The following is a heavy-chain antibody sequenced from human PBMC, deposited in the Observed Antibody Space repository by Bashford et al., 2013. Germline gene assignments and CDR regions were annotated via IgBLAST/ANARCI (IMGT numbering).Heavy chain of an antibody. D-gene: IGHD2-21*02. V-gene: IGHV1-2*02. Sequence: ASVKVSCKASGYTFSDYHIHWVRQAPGQGLEWLGWVNPKRGGTNYAQRFQGRVTLTTDTSISTAYLELSSLRSDDTAFYYCARDYCAGXCAXFFDLVGP. CDR3: ARDYCAGXCAXFFDL. CDR1: GYTFSDYH. J-gene: IGHJ2*01. CDR2: VNPKRGGT.